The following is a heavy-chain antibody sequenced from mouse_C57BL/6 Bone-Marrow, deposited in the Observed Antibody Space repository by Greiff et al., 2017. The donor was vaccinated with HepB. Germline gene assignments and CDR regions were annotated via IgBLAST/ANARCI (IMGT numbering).Heavy chain of an antibody. CDR1: GYSITSGYY. J-gene: IGHJ1*03. Sequence: VQLKESGPGLVKPSQSLSLTCSVTGYSITSGYYWNWIRQFPGNKLEWLGYISYDGSNNYNPSLKNRISITRDTSKNQIFLKLKSVTTEATATYYCAREGSTTVVATEDFDVWGRGTTVTVSS. CDR3: AREGSTTVVATEDFDV. V-gene: IGHV3-6*01. D-gene: IGHD1-1*01. CDR2: ISYDGSN.